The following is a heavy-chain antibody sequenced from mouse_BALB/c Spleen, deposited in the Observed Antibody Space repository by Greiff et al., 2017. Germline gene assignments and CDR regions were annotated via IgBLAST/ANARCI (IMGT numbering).Heavy chain of an antibody. CDR2: INPGSGGT. Sequence: VKLQQSGAELVRPGTSVKVSCKASGYAFTNYLIEWVKQRPGQGLEWIGVINPGSGGTNYNEKFKGKATLTADKSSSTAYMQLSSLTSDDSAVYFCARGYYGSSYEGFAYWGQGTLVTVSA. D-gene: IGHD1-1*01. J-gene: IGHJ3*01. CDR3: ARGYYGSSYEGFAY. V-gene: IGHV1-54*03. CDR1: GYAFTNYL.